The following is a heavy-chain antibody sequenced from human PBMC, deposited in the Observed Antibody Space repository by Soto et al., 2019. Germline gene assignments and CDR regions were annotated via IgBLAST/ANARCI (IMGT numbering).Heavy chain of an antibody. D-gene: IGHD2-15*01. CDR2: ISGSGGST. Sequence: GGSLRLSCAASGFTFSSYAMSWVRQAPGKGLEWVSAISGSGGSTYYADSVKGRFTISRDNSKNTLYLQMNSLRAEDTAVYYCAKSWDCSGGSCYTDYYYYYMDVWGKGTTVTVS. CDR3: AKSWDCSGGSCYTDYYYYYMDV. J-gene: IGHJ6*03. V-gene: IGHV3-23*01. CDR1: GFTFSSYA.